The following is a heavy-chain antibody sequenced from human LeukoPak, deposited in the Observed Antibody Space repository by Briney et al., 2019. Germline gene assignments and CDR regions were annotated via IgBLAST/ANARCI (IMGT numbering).Heavy chain of an antibody. CDR3: ARDGPDRAAWFDP. J-gene: IGHJ5*02. Sequence: GASVKVSYKASGYTFSSYGISWVRQAPGQGLEWMGWISDYNGNTNYAQKVQGRVTMATDPFTSTAYMELRSLRSDDTAVCYCARDGPDRAAWFDPWGQGTLVTVSS. CDR1: GYTFSSYG. D-gene: IGHD3-22*01. CDR2: ISDYNGNT. V-gene: IGHV1-18*01.